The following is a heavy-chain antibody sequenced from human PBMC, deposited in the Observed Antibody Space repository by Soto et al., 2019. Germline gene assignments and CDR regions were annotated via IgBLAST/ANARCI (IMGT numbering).Heavy chain of an antibody. CDR2: ITDSGYTA. J-gene: IGHJ4*02. CDR3: AKNGQWLATPPEA. V-gene: IGHV3-23*01. CDR1: GFSFGTFV. D-gene: IGHD6-19*01. Sequence: PGGSLRLSCAASGFSFGTFVMTWFRQAPGGGLEWVASITDSGYTASYAETVEGRFTVSRDNCKNKLHLQMNDLRAEDTATYYCAKNGQWLATPPEAWGQGTLVTVSS.